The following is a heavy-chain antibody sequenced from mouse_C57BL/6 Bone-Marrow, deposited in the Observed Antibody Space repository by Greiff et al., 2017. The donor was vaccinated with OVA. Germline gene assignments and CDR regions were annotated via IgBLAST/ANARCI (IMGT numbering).Heavy chain of an antibody. CDR3: ASQDGYYGIPWFAY. CDR2: IYPRDGST. D-gene: IGHD1-1*01. Sequence: VMLVESGPELVKPGASVKLSCKASGYTFTSYDINWVKQRPGQGLEWIGWIYPRDGSTKYNEKFKGKATLTVDTSSSTAYMELHSLTSEDSAVYFCASQDGYYGIPWFAYWGQGTLVTVSA. V-gene: IGHV1-85*01. CDR1: GYTFTSYD. J-gene: IGHJ3*01.